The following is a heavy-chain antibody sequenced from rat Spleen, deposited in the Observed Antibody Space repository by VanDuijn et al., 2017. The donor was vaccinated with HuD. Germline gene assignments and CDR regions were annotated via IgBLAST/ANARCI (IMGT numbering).Heavy chain of an antibody. CDR3: TRDGPRMGPYVMDA. V-gene: IGHV5-31*01. Sequence: EVQLVESGGGLVQPGRSLKLSCVASGFTFNNYWMTWIRQAPGKGLEWVASITNTGGSTYYPDSVKGRFTISRDNAKSTLYLQMNSLRSEDTATYYCTRDGPRMGPYVMDAWGQGASVTVSS. CDR1: GFTFNNYW. J-gene: IGHJ4*01. CDR2: ITNTGGST. D-gene: IGHD1-7*01.